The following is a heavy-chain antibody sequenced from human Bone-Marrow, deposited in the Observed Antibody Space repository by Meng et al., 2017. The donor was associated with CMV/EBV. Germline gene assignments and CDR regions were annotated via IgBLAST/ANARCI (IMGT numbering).Heavy chain of an antibody. D-gene: IGHD2-21*01. CDR2: ISAYNGNT. Sequence: ASVKVSCKASGYTFTSYGISWVRQAPGQGLEWMGWISAYNGNTNYAQKLQGRVTMTTDTSTSTAYMELRSLRSDDTAVYYCARDLPEISICVGDCPGDYWGQGTLVTVSS. CDR1: GYTFTSYG. V-gene: IGHV1-18*01. J-gene: IGHJ4*02. CDR3: ARDLPEISICVGDCPGDY.